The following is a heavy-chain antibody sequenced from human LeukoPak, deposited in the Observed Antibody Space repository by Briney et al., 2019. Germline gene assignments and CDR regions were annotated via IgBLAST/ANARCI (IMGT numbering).Heavy chain of an antibody. CDR1: GGSISSYY. CDR3: ARLRYYYESSGPSQRYYFDY. V-gene: IGHV4-4*07. Sequence: SETLSLTCTVSGGSISSYYWSWIRQPAGKGLEWIGRMYGSGSTNYNPSLNPSLKSRVTMSVDTSRNQFSLKLSSVTAADTAVYYCARLRYYYESSGPSQRYYFDYWGQGTLVTVSS. D-gene: IGHD3-22*01. CDR2: MYGSGST. J-gene: IGHJ4*02.